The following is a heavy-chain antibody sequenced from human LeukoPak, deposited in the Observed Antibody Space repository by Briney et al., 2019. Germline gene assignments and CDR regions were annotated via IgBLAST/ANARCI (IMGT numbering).Heavy chain of an antibody. D-gene: IGHD4-17*01. CDR1: GFTFSSSA. V-gene: IGHV3-30-3*01. J-gene: IGHJ6*02. CDR2: ISYDGSNK. CDR3: ARDKPNYGDYGRSYYGMDV. Sequence: GGSLRLSCAASGFTFSSSAMHWVRQAPDKGLEWVAVISYDGSNKYYADSVKGRFTISRDNAKNSLYLQMNSLRAEDTAVYYCARDKPNYGDYGRSYYGMDVWGQGATVTVSS.